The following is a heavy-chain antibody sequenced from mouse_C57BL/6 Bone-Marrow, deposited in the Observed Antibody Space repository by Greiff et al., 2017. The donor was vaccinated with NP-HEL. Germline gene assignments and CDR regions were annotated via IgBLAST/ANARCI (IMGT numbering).Heavy chain of an antibody. CDR3: ASIYDGYLYAMDY. J-gene: IGHJ4*01. D-gene: IGHD2-3*01. V-gene: IGHV3-6*01. CDR2: ISYDGSN. Sequence: DVHLVESGPGLVKPSQSLSLTCSVTGYSITSGYYWNWIRQFPGNKLEWMGYISYDGSNNYNPSLKNRISITRDTSKNQFFLKLNSVTTEDTATYYCASIYDGYLYAMDYWGQGTSVTVSS. CDR1: GYSITSGYY.